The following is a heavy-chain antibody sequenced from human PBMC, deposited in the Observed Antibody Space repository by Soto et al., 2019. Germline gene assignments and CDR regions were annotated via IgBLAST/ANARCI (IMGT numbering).Heavy chain of an antibody. V-gene: IGHV1-69*06. CDR1: GGTFSSYA. Sequence: QVQLVQSGAEVKKPGSSVKVSCKASGGTFSSYAISWVRQAPGQGLEWMGGIIPIFGTANYAQKFQGRVKITADKSTSTAYMELSSLRSEDTAVYYCARGHGFGVVKRFDWFDPWGQGTLVTVSS. D-gene: IGHD3-3*01. J-gene: IGHJ5*02. CDR3: ARGHGFGVVKRFDWFDP. CDR2: IIPIFGTA.